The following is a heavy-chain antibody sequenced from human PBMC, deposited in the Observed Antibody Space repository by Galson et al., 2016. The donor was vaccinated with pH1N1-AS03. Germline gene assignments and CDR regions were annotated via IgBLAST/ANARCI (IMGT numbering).Heavy chain of an antibody. V-gene: IGHV3-23*01. J-gene: IGHJ4*02. Sequence: SLRLSCAASGFTFSTYAMAWVRQAPGKGLEWVSATSDSGTFYTDAVKGRFTISRDDSGDTVYLQMNSLRDEDTALYYCAKGVSNSGDGGVAYWGPGTLVTVSS. CDR3: AKGVSNSGDGGVAY. D-gene: IGHD3-16*01. CDR1: GFTFSTYA. CDR2: TSDSGT.